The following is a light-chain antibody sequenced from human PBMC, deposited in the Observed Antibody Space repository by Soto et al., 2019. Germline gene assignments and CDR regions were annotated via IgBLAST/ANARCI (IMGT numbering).Light chain of an antibody. CDR1: QSVRSTY. CDR3: QHYHTIS. V-gene: IGKV3-20*01. J-gene: IGKJ5*01. Sequence: VLTQYHGPLYLSPGERATLSCRASQSVRSTYLAWYQQKPGQAPRLLIYGASSRATGIPDRFAGSGSGTDFILTISRLEPEDFAGYYCQHYHTISFGQGTRLEIK. CDR2: GAS.